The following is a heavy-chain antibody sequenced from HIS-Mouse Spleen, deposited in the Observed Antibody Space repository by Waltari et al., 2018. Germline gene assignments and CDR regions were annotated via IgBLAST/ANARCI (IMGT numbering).Heavy chain of an antibody. CDR2: IYTSGST. CDR3: ARYCSGGSCYGGSFDY. V-gene: IGHV4-4*07. CDR1: GGSISRYH. D-gene: IGHD2-15*01. J-gene: IGHJ4*02. Sequence: QVQLQESGPGLVKPSETLSLTCTVSGGSISRYHWSWIRQPAGKGLEWIGRIYTSGSTNYNPSLKSRVTMSVDTSKNQFSLKLSSVTAADTAVYYCARYCSGGSCYGGSFDYWGQGTLVTVSS.